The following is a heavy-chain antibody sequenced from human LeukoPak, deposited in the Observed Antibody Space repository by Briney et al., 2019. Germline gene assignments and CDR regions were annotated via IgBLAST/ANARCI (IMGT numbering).Heavy chain of an antibody. Sequence: PGGSPRLSCAASGFTFSSYFMSWVRQAPGKGLEWVSTVTSGGTTYYADSVKGLFTISRDNSKNRLYLQMNSLGAEDTAVYYCAKYVSGTYYRGLDYWGQGTLVTVSS. CDR1: GFTFSSYF. V-gene: IGHV3-23*01. CDR3: AKYVSGTYYRGLDY. D-gene: IGHD3-10*01. CDR2: VTSGGTT. J-gene: IGHJ4*02.